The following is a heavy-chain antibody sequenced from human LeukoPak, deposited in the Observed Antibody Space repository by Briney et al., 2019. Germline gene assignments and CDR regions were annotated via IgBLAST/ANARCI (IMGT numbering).Heavy chain of an antibody. D-gene: IGHD3-10*01. V-gene: IGHV3-74*01. J-gene: IGHJ4*02. CDR1: GFTFSSYW. CDR3: ARVRRVLWFGVPSPGAFDY. CDR2: INSDGSST. Sequence: GGSLRLSCAASGFTFSSYWMHWVRQPPEKGLVWVSRINSDGSSTSYADSVKGRSTISRDNAKNTLYLQMNSLRAEDTAVYYCARVRRVLWFGVPSPGAFDYWGQGTLVTVSS.